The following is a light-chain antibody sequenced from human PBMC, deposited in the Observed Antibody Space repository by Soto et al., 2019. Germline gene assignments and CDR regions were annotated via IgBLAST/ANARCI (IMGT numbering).Light chain of an antibody. CDR2: DAS. CDR3: QQRSNWPPEVT. CDR1: QSVRSS. Sequence: EIVLTQSPDTLSLSPGERATLSCRASQSVRSSLAWYQQKPGQAPRLLIYDASNRATGIPARFSGSGSGTDFTITISSLEPEDFAVYYWQQRSNWPPEVTFGPGTKVDIK. J-gene: IGKJ3*01. V-gene: IGKV3-11*01.